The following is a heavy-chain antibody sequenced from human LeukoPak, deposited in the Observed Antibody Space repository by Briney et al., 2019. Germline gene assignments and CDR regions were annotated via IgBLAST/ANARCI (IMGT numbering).Heavy chain of an antibody. J-gene: IGHJ3*02. CDR1: GFTFSNHA. CDR3: PLGDLNAFDI. D-gene: IGHD3-16*01. V-gene: IGHV3-23*01. Sequence: RGSPRLSCAASGFTFSNHAMNWVRQAPGKGLDSLSIISGSGSLTYYPDSVKGRFTISRDNSKNTLYLQMNSLRAEDTAVYYCPLGDLNAFDIWGQGTMVTVFS. CDR2: ISGSGSLT.